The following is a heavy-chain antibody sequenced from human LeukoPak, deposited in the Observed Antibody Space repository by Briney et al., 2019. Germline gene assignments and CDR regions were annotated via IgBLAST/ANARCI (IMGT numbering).Heavy chain of an antibody. Sequence: GRSLRLSCAASGFTFSSYGMHWVRQAPGKGLEWVAVISYVGSNKYYADSVKGRFTISRDNSKNTLYLQMNSLRAEDTAVYYCGNDGGGIDYWGQGTLVTVSS. CDR1: GFTFSSYG. J-gene: IGHJ4*02. V-gene: IGHV3-30*18. CDR3: GNDGGGIDY. D-gene: IGHD3-16*01. CDR2: ISYVGSNK.